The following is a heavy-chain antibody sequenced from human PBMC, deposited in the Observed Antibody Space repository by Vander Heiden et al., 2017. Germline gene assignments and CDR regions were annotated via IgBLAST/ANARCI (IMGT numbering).Heavy chain of an antibody. D-gene: IGHD3-9*01. CDR1: GLTFRRYD. Sequence: EVQLLESGGGLVQPGGSLRLSWAASGLTFRRYDMSWVRQAPGKGLEWVSAISGSGGSTYYADSVKGRFTISRDNSKNTLYLQMNSLRAEDTAVYYCAKDWLLYGSESGIYGWVEGTLVDVSS. V-gene: IGHV3-23*01. J-gene: IGHJ1*01. CDR2: ISGSGGST. CDR3: AKDWLLYGSESGIYG.